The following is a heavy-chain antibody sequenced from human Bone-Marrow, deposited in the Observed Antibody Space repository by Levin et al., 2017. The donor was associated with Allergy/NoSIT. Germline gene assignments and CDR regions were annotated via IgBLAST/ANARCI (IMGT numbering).Heavy chain of an antibody. CDR3: ARDPRGYSYEWGY. D-gene: IGHD5-18*01. V-gene: IGHV4-31*03. CDR1: GGSISSGGYY. J-gene: IGHJ4*02. Sequence: SETLSLTCTVSGGSISSGGYYWSWIRQHPGKGLEWIGYIYYSGSTYYNPSLKSRVTISVDTSKNQFSLKLSSVTAADTAVYYCARDPRGYSYEWGYWGQGTPVTVSS. CDR2: IYYSGST.